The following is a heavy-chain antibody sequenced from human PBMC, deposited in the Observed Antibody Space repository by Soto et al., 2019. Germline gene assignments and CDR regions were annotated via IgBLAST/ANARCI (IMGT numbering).Heavy chain of an antibody. CDR1: SGSMSGYY. D-gene: IGHD3-3*01. Sequence: PSETLSLTCTVSSGSMSGYYWNWIRQPPGKXLEWIGYIYYSGSTNYNPSLKSRVTISVDTSKNQFSLKLSSVTAADTAVYYCARAGDYDFWSGYYNDAFDIWGQGTMVNVSS. V-gene: IGHV4-59*01. CDR3: ARAGDYDFWSGYYNDAFDI. CDR2: IYYSGST. J-gene: IGHJ3*02.